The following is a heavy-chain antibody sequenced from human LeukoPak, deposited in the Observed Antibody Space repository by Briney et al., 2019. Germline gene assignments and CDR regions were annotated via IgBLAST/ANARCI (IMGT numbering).Heavy chain of an antibody. D-gene: IGHD6-19*01. CDR1: GGSISSSSYY. V-gene: IGHV4-39*01. CDR2: IYYSGST. J-gene: IGHJ4*02. CDR3: AGTVAGPFDY. Sequence: SETLSLTCTVSGGSISSSSYYWGWIRQPPGKGLEWIGSIYYSGSTYYNPSLKSRVTISVDTSKDQFSLKLSSVTAADTAVYYCAGTVAGPFDYWGQGTLVTVSS.